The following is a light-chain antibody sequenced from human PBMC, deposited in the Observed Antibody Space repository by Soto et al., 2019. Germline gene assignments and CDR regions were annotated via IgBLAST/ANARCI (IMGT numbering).Light chain of an antibody. CDR3: CSYAGSYTFV. CDR1: SSDVGVYSY. V-gene: IGLV2-11*01. Sequence: QSVLTQPRSVSGSPGQSVTISCTGTSSDVGVYSYVSWYQQYPGKAPKIMIYDVSKRPSGVPDRFSGSKSDNTASLTISGLQAEDEADYYCCSYAGSYTFVFGIGTKVTV. J-gene: IGLJ1*01. CDR2: DVS.